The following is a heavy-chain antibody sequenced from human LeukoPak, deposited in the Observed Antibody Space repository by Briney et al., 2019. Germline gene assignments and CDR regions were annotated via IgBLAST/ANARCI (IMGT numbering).Heavy chain of an antibody. CDR3: ARHIPHYYDSSGYPEYNWFDP. V-gene: IGHV1-18*01. CDR2: ISAYNGNT. J-gene: IGHJ5*02. Sequence: GASVKVSCKASGYSFTSYDINWVRQAPGQGLEWMGWISAYNGNTNYAQKLQGRVTMTTDTSTSTAYMELRSLRSDDTAVYYCARHIPHYYDSSGYPEYNWFDPWGQGTLVTVSS. D-gene: IGHD3-22*01. CDR1: GYSFTSYD.